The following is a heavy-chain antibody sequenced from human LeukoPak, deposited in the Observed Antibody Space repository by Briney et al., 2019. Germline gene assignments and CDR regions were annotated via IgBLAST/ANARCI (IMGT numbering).Heavy chain of an antibody. Sequence: GGSLRLSCAASGFTFSSYGMHWVRQAPGKGLEWVAVIWYDGSNKYYADSVKGRFTISRDNSKNTLYPQMNSLRAEDTAVYYCARADYGDYVGFDYWGQGTLVTVSS. CDR3: ARADYGDYVGFDY. CDR2: IWYDGSNK. CDR1: GFTFSSYG. J-gene: IGHJ4*02. D-gene: IGHD4-17*01. V-gene: IGHV3-33*01.